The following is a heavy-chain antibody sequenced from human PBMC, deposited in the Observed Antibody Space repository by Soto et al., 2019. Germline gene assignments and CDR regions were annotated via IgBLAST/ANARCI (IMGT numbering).Heavy chain of an antibody. CDR1: GGTFSSYI. V-gene: IGHV1-69*08. CDR3: ARDLGCSGGSCYEGFDY. CDR2: IIPILGIA. Sequence: QVQLVQSGAEVKKPGSSVKVSCKTSGGTFSSYIISWVRQAPGQGLEWMGRIIPILGIANYAQKFQGRVTITADKSTSTAYMELSSLRSEDTAVYYCARDLGCSGGSCYEGFDYWGQGTLVTVSS. D-gene: IGHD2-15*01. J-gene: IGHJ4*02.